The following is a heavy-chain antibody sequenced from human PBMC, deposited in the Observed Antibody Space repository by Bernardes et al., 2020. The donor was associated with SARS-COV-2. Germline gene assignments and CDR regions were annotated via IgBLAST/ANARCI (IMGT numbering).Heavy chain of an antibody. Sequence: SETLSLTCAVYGGSFSGYYWSWIRQPPGKGLEWIGEINHSGSTNYNPSLKSRVTISVDTSKNQFSLKLSSVTAADTAVYYCASRRVAARQDYYYYYMDVWGKGTTVTVSS. CDR1: GGSFSGYY. CDR2: INHSGST. V-gene: IGHV4-34*01. J-gene: IGHJ6*03. D-gene: IGHD6-6*01. CDR3: ASRRVAARQDYYYYYMDV.